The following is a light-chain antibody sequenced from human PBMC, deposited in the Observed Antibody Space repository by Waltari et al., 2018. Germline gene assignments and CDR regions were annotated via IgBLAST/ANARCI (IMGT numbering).Light chain of an antibody. V-gene: IGLV1-51*01. Sequence: SVLTQPPSVSAAPGQKVTISCSRRSPHIWNHNVSSYQQLPRTAPKVLIYDDNKRPSVIPYRFSGSKSGTSAALGITGLQTGDEADYYCGTWDTSLSAVLFGGGTKLTVL. J-gene: IGLJ2*01. CDR1: SPHIWNHN. CDR3: GTWDTSLSAVL. CDR2: DDN.